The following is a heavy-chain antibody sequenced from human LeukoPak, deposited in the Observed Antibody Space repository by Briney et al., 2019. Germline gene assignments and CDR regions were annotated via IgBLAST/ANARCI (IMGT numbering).Heavy chain of an antibody. CDR2: SYHSGGT. D-gene: IGHD1-26*01. Sequence: PSETLSLTCTVSGYSIRSGYYWAWIRQPPGKGLEWIGSSYHSGGTDYNPSLKSRITISVDTSKNQFSLQLNSLTAADTAVYYCARARWELLPDYYYYMDVWGKGTTVTVSS. CDR1: GYSIRSGYY. V-gene: IGHV4-38-2*02. CDR3: ARARWELLPDYYYYMDV. J-gene: IGHJ6*03.